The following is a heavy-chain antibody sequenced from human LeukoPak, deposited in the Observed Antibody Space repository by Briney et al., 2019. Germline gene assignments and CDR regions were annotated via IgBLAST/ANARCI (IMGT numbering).Heavy chain of an antibody. D-gene: IGHD4-11*01. CDR3: ARVARWIYSNYGVWFDP. CDR2: INHSVST. Sequence: SSETLSLTCAVYGGSFSGYSWSWIRQPPGKGLEWIGEINHSVSTNYNPSLKSRVTISVDTSKNQLSLKLTSVTDADTAVYYCARVARWIYSNYGVWFDPWGQGTLVTVSS. J-gene: IGHJ5*02. V-gene: IGHV4-34*01. CDR1: GGSFSGYS.